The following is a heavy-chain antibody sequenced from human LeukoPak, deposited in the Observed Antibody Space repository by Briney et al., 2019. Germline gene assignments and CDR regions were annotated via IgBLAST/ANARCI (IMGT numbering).Heavy chain of an antibody. Sequence: GGSLRLSCAASGFTFSSYAMSLVRQAPGKGLEWVSASSGSGGSTYYADSVKGRFTISRDNSKNTLYLQMNSLRAEDTAVYYCATNADDSSGYYPYYFDYWGQGTLVTVSS. CDR3: ATNADDSSGYYPYYFDY. CDR2: SSGSGGST. J-gene: IGHJ4*02. CDR1: GFTFSSYA. D-gene: IGHD3-22*01. V-gene: IGHV3-23*01.